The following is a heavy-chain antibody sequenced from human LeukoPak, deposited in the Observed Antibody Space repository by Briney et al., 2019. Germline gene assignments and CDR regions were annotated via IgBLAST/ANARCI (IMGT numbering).Heavy chain of an antibody. CDR2: IIPVFGTA. V-gene: IGHV1-69*05. J-gene: IGHJ4*02. CDR1: GGTFSSYA. D-gene: IGHD3-22*01. Sequence: SVKVSCKASGGTFSSYAISWVRQAPGQGLEWMGGIIPVFGTANYAQKFQGRVTITTDESTSTAYMELSSLRSEDTAVYYCARDPDYYDSSGYYDYWGQGTLVTVSS. CDR3: ARDPDYYDSSGYYDY.